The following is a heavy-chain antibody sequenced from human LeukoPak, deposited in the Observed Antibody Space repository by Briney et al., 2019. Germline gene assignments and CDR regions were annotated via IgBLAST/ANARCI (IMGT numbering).Heavy chain of an antibody. D-gene: IGHD7-27*01. CDR3: ARDFVTGDDAFDI. J-gene: IGHJ3*02. CDR2: IKQDGSEK. CDR1: GFPFSRYW. Sequence: GGSLRLSCAASGFPFSRYWMSWVRQAPGKGLEWVANIKQDGSEKYYVDSVKGRFTISRDNAKHSLYLQMNSLRAEDTAVYYCARDFVTGDDAFDIWGQGTMVTVSS. V-gene: IGHV3-7*01.